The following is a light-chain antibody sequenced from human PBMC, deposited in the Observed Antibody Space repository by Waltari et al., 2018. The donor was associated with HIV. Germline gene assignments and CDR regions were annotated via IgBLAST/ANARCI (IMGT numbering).Light chain of an antibody. V-gene: IGLV1-44*01. CDR2: SNN. J-gene: IGLJ3*02. CDR1: SSNIGSNI. Sequence: QSVLTQSPSASGTPGQRVSISCSGSSSNIGSNIVNWYQQLPGTAPKLLIYSNNQRPSGGPDRCSGSKSGTSASLASSGLQSEDEADYYCAAWDDSLNAWVFGGGTKLTVL. CDR3: AAWDDSLNAWV.